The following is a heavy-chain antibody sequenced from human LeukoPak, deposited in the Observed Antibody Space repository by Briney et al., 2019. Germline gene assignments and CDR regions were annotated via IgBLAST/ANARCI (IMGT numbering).Heavy chain of an antibody. D-gene: IGHD6-13*01. Sequence: GGSLRLSCAASGFTFSIYWMSWVRQAPGKGLEWVANIKQDGSETYYVDSVKGRFTISRDSAKNLLYLEMNSLRAEDTALYYCARVDGSSSCPDYWGQGTLVTVSS. V-gene: IGHV3-7*01. CDR1: GFTFSIYW. J-gene: IGHJ4*02. CDR2: IKQDGSET. CDR3: ARVDGSSSCPDY.